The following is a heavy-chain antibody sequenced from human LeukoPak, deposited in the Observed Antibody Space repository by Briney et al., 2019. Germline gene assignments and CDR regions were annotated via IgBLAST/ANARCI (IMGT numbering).Heavy chain of an antibody. CDR1: GYSISSGYY. J-gene: IGHJ6*03. V-gene: IGHV4-38-2*02. CDR2: IYHSGST. D-gene: IGHD6-13*01. CDR3: ARHGGTYSSSWYTHYYYMDV. Sequence: SETLSLTCTVSGYSISSGYYWGWIRQPPGKGLEWIGSIYHSGSTYYNPSLKSRVTISVDTSKNQFSLKLSSVTAADTAVYYCARHGGTYSSSWYTHYYYMDVWGKGTTVTISS.